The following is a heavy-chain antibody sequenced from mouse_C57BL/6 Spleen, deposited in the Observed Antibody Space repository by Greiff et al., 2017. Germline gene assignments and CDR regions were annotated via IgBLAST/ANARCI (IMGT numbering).Heavy chain of an antibody. Sequence: QVQLQQSGAELVKPGASVKLSCKASGYTFTEYTIHWVKQRSGQGLEWIGWFYPGSGSIKYNEKFKDKATLTADKSSSPVYMELSRLTSEDSAVYFCARHEDRAYYGSSYVYFDYWGQGTTLTVSS. D-gene: IGHD1-1*01. J-gene: IGHJ2*01. CDR3: ARHEDRAYYGSSYVYFDY. CDR1: GYTFTEYT. CDR2: FYPGSGSI. V-gene: IGHV1-62-2*01.